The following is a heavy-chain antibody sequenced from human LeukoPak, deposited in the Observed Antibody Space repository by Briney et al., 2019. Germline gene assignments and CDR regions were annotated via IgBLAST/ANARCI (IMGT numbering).Heavy chain of an antibody. CDR3: ARDGTPTVTTGRLGYYYGMDV. V-gene: IGHV1-18*01. CDR1: GYTFTSYG. J-gene: IGHJ6*02. D-gene: IGHD4-17*01. CDR2: ISAYNGNT. Sequence: GASVKVSCKASGYTFTSYGISWVRQAPGQGLEWMGWISAYNGNTNYAQKLQGRVTMTTDTSTSTAYMELSSLRSEDTAVYYCARDGTPTVTTGRLGYYYGMDVWGQGTTVTVSS.